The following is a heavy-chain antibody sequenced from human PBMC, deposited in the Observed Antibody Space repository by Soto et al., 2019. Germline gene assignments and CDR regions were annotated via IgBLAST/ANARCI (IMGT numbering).Heavy chain of an antibody. Sequence: PSETLSLTCTVSGGSISSSSYYWGWIRQPPGKGLEWIGSIYYSGSTYYNPSLKSRVTVSVDTSKNQFSLKLSSVTAADTAVYYCARLIDYDDSPKDYGMDVWGQGTTVTVSS. CDR1: GGSISSSSYY. V-gene: IGHV4-39*01. CDR2: IYYSGST. J-gene: IGHJ6*02. D-gene: IGHD3-22*01. CDR3: ARLIDYDDSPKDYGMDV.